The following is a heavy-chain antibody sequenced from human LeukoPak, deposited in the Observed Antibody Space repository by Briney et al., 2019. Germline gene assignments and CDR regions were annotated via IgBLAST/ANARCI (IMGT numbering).Heavy chain of an antibody. Sequence: SETVSLTCTVSGGSISSGGYYWSWIRQPPGKGLEWIGYIYHSGSTYYNPSLKSRVTISLDTSKNQFSLKLRSVTAADTAVYYCARLTTLSGYFDYWGQGTLVTVSS. CDR1: GGSISSGGYY. D-gene: IGHD4-11*01. J-gene: IGHJ4*02. CDR3: ARLTTLSGYFDY. V-gene: IGHV4-30-2*01. CDR2: IYHSGST.